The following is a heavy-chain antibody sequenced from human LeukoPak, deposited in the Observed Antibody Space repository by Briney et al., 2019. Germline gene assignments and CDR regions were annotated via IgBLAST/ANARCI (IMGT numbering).Heavy chain of an antibody. CDR3: AKESGSGWSPLDY. CDR1: GFTFSNYG. CDR2: ISYNGRNK. Sequence: PGRSLRLSCAVSGFTFSNYGMHWVRQAPGRGLEWVAVISYNGRNKHYADSVKGRFTISRDNSKNTLDLQMNSLRADDTAVYYCAKESGSGWSPLDYWGQGTLVTVSS. V-gene: IGHV3-30*18. J-gene: IGHJ4*02. D-gene: IGHD6-19*01.